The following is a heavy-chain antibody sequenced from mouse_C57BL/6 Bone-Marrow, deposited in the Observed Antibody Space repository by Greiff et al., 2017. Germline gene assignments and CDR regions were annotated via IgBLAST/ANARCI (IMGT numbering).Heavy chain of an antibody. CDR1: GYTFTSYW. V-gene: IGHV1-55*01. Sequence: QVQLQQPGAELVRPGASVKMSCKASGYTFTSYWITWVKQRPGHGLEWIGDIYPGSGSTYYNEKFKGKATLTVDTSSSTAYMQLSSLTSEDSAVYYCARWGYDDSSWWFAVWGKGTTVTVSA. D-gene: IGHD1-1*01. CDR2: IYPGSGST. J-gene: IGHJ1*03. CDR3: ARWGYDDSSWWFAV.